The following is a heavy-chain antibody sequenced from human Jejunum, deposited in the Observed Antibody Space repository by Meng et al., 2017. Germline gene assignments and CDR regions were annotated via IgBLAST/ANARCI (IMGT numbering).Heavy chain of an antibody. V-gene: IGHV4-59*08. CDR3: ARRGFLDY. J-gene: IGHJ4*02. Sequence: QVQLQESGPGLVEPSETLSLTCTVSGGSLSPYYWSWIRQPPGKGLEWIGRLYDSGTTSYNPSLKSRVTISADTSRNQLSLRLTSVTAADTAIYYCARRGFLDYWGQGILVTVSS. D-gene: IGHD3-10*01. CDR1: GGSLSPYY. CDR2: LYDSGTT.